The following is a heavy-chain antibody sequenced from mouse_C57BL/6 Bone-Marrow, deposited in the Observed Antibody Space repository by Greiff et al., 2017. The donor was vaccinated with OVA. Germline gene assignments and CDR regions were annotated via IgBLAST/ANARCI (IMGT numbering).Heavy chain of an antibody. J-gene: IGHJ2*01. CDR1: GFTFSSYG. V-gene: IGHV5-6*01. D-gene: IGHD1-1*01. Sequence: EVKVVESGGDLVKPGGSLKLSCAASGFTFSSYGMSWVRQTPDKRLEWVATISSGGSYTYYPDSVKGRFTISRDNAKNTLYLQMSSLKSEDTAMYYCARPFITTVVEGFDYWGQGTTLTVSS. CDR3: ARPFITTVVEGFDY. CDR2: ISSGGSYT.